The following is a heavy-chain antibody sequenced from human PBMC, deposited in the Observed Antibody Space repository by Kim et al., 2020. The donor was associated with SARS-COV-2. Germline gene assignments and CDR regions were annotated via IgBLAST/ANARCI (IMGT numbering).Heavy chain of an antibody. J-gene: IGHJ6*02. CDR1: GYTFTSYA. Sequence: ASVKVSCKASGYTFTSYAMHWVRQAPGQRLEWMGWINAGNGNTKYSQKFQGRVTITRDTSASTAYMELSSLRSEDTAVYYCAREDLAGKYCSSTSCPHYYYSGMDVWGQGTTVTVSS. CDR3: AREDLAGKYCSSTSCPHYYYSGMDV. D-gene: IGHD2-2*01. CDR2: INAGNGNT. V-gene: IGHV1-3*01.